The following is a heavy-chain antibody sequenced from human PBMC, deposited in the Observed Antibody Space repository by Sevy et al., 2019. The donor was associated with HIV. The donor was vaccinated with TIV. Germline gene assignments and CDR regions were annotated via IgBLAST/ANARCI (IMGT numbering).Heavy chain of an antibody. CDR2: IKSESDGGTT. CDR1: GLTLSYAW. J-gene: IGHJ4*01. CDR3: TARNFDF. Sequence: GGSLRLSCAASGLTLSYAWMNWVRQAPGKGMEWVGHIKSESDGGTTDFATPVKGRFIISRDDSKNTLYRQMNSLKTGDTALYYCTARNFDFWGRGTLLTVSS. V-gene: IGHV3-15*07.